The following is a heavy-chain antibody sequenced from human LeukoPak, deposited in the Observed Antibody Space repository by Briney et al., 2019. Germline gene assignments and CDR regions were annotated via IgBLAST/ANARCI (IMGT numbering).Heavy chain of an antibody. CDR2: INHSGST. J-gene: IGHJ5*02. CDR3: ARGRYSSGWYGLYNWFDP. CDR1: GGSFSGHY. Sequence: SETLSLTCAVYGGSFSGHYWSWIRQPPGKGLEWIGEINHSGSTNYNPSLKSRVTISVDTSKNQFSLKLSSVTAADTAVYYCARGRYSSGWYGLYNWFDPWGQGTLVTVSS. V-gene: IGHV4-34*01. D-gene: IGHD6-19*01.